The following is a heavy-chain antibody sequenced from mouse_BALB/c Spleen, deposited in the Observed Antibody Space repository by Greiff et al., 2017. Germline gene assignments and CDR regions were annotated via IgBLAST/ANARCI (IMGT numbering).Heavy chain of an antibody. CDR3: ARRVGLYAMDY. CDR2: INPSTGYT. Sequence: QVQLQQSGAELAKPGASVKMSCKASGYTFTSYWMHWVKQRPGQGLEWIGYINPSTGYTEYNQKFKDKATLTADKSSSTAYMQLSSLTSEDSAVYYCARRVGLYAMDYWGQGTSVTVSS. V-gene: IGHV1-7*01. J-gene: IGHJ4*01. CDR1: GYTFTSYW. D-gene: IGHD1-1*02.